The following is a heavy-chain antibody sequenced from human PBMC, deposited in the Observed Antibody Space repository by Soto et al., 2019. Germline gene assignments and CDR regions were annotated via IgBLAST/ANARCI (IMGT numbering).Heavy chain of an antibody. CDR1: GGSISSSSYY. V-gene: IGHV4-39*01. J-gene: IGHJ6*02. Sequence: LSLTCTVSGGSISSSSYYWGWIRQPPGKGLEWIGSIYYSGSTYYNPSLKSRVTISVDTSKNQFSLKLSSVTAADTAVYYCASGIVVAATYYYYGMDVWGQGTTVTVSS. CDR2: IYYSGST. CDR3: ASGIVVAATYYYYGMDV. D-gene: IGHD2-15*01.